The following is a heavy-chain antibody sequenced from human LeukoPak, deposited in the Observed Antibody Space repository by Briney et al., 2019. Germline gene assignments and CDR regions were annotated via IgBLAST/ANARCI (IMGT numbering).Heavy chain of an antibody. CDR2: ISAYNGNT. J-gene: IGHJ6*02. Sequence: ASVKVSCKASGYTFTSYGISWVRQAPGQGLEWMGWISAYNGNTNYAQKLQGRVTMTTDTSTSTAYMELRSLRSDDTAVYYCARDSSLGDWLIYYYYGMDVWGQGTTVTVSS. CDR1: GYTFTSYG. V-gene: IGHV1-18*01. D-gene: IGHD3-9*01. CDR3: ARDSSLGDWLIYYYYGMDV.